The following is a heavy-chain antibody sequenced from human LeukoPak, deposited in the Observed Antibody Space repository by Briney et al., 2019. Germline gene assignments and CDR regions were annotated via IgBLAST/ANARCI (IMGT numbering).Heavy chain of an antibody. V-gene: IGHV3-74*01. D-gene: IGHD4-23*01. Sequence: PGGSLRLSCVASGFTFSNYWMLWVHQAPGKGLMWVSLISTDGSSTTYADSVKGRFSISRDNAKNTLYLQMNSLRVEDTAVYYCARGRPHGNDYWGQGTLVTVSS. CDR3: ARGRPHGNDY. CDR1: GFTFSNYW. CDR2: ISTDGSST. J-gene: IGHJ4*02.